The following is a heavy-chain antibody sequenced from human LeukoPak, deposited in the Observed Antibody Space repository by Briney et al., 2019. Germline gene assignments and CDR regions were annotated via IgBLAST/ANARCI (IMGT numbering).Heavy chain of an antibody. D-gene: IGHD6-13*01. CDR3: ATPKIAAGDAFDI. CDR2: FDPEDGET. Sequence: ASVKVSCKVSGYTLTELSMHWVRQAPGKGLECMGGFDPEDGETIYAQKFQGRVTMTEDTSTDTAYMELSSLRSEDTAVYYCATPKIAAGDAFDIWGQGTMVTVSS. CDR1: GYTLTELS. V-gene: IGHV1-24*01. J-gene: IGHJ3*02.